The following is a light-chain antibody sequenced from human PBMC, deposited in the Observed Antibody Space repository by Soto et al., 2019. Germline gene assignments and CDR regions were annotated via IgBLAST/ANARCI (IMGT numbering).Light chain of an antibody. V-gene: IGKV3-15*01. CDR2: DAS. CDR3: QQYNKCPPLT. Sequence: EIVMTQSAATLSVSPGERATLSCRASQSVSSDLAWYQQKPGQAPRLLIYDASTRATGIPVRFSGSGSGTEFTLTISSMQSEDFALYYCQQYNKCPPLTFGGGTKVEI. CDR1: QSVSSD. J-gene: IGKJ4*01.